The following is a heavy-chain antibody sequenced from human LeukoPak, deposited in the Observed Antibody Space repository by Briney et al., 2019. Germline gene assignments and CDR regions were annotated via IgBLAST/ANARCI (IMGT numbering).Heavy chain of an antibody. Sequence: ASVKVSCKASGYTFTGYYVHWFRQAPGQGLEWMGWINPNTGGTNYAQKFQGRVTMTRDTSVSTAYMEMSRLKSDDRAVYYCARELRFASGSYDYYYYMDVWGKGTTVTISS. V-gene: IGHV1-2*02. CDR3: ARELRFASGSYDYYYYMDV. CDR1: GYTFTGYY. J-gene: IGHJ6*03. CDR2: INPNTGGT. D-gene: IGHD3-10*01.